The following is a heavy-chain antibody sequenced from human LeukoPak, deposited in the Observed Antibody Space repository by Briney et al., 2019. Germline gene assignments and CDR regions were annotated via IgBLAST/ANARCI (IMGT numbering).Heavy chain of an antibody. D-gene: IGHD3-22*01. CDR2: ISYDGSNK. V-gene: IGHV3-30-3*01. CDR3: ARGKGQVVPYGMDV. CDR1: GFTFSSYA. J-gene: IGHJ6*02. Sequence: GGSLRLSCAASGFTFSSYAMHWVRQAPGKGLEWVAVISYDGSNKYYADSVKGRFTISRDNSKNTLYLQMNSLRAEDTAVYYCARGKGQVVPYGMDVWGQGTMVTVSS.